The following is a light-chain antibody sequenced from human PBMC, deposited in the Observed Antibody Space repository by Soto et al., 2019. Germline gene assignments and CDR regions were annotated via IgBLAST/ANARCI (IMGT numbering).Light chain of an antibody. CDR3: EQYNNWPRT. CDR2: GAF. J-gene: IGKJ2*01. CDR1: QTVSSN. V-gene: IGKV3-15*01. Sequence: EIVMTQSPATLSVSPGERATLSCRASQTVSSNLAWYQQKPGQAPRLLIYGAFTRATGIPARFSGSGSGTQFTLTLTSLQSEDFAVYCCEQYNNWPRTFGQGTKLE.